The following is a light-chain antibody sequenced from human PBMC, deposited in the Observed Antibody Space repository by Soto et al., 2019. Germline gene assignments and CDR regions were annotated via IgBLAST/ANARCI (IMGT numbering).Light chain of an antibody. V-gene: IGKV1-12*01. Sequence: DIQITHSPCSVSASVGDGVTITFLASQGIRSWLSWYQQKPGEAPKLLIYFASSLQSGVPSRFSGSGFGTAFTLTISSLQPEDFATYFCQKGDSFPINFGQGTRLEIK. CDR1: QGIRSW. CDR3: QKGDSFPIN. CDR2: FAS. J-gene: IGKJ5*01.